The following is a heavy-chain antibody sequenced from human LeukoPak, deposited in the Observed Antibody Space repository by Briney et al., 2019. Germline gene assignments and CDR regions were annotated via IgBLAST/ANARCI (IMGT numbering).Heavy chain of an antibody. CDR2: IYHSGST. CDR1: GGSISSGGYS. V-gene: IGHV4-30-2*06. D-gene: IGHD4-17*01. Sequence: PSQTLSLTCAVSGGSISSGGYSWSWIRQSPGKGLEWIGYIYHSGSTYYNPSLKSRVTISVDRSKNQFSLKLSSVTAADTAVYYCARAYGGGYYFDYWGQGTLVTVSS. CDR3: ARAYGGGYYFDY. J-gene: IGHJ4*02.